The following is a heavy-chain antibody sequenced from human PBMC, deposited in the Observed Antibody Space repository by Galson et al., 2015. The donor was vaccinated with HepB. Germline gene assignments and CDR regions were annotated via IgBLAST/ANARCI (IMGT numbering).Heavy chain of an antibody. CDR2: ISYDGSNK. V-gene: IGHV3-30*18. CDR3: AKGAESMITFGGVIDY. CDR1: GFTFSSYG. D-gene: IGHD3-16*01. Sequence: SLRLSCAASGFTFSSYGMHWVRQAPGKGLEWVAVISYDGSNKYYADSVKGRFTISRDNSKNTLYLQMNSLRAEDTAVYYCAKGAESMITFGGVIDYWGQGTLVTVSS. J-gene: IGHJ4*02.